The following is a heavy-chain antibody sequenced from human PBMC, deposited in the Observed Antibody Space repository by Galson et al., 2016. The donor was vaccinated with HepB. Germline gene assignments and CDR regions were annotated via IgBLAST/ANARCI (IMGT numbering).Heavy chain of an antibody. D-gene: IGHD3-10*01. Sequence: SETLSLTCAVSGDSISSRNWWSWVRQPPGKGLEWIGEIHHSGSTNYNPSLKSRVTISVDKSKNQFSLKLSSVTAADTAVYYCARGTRNYGSGTYYSWGQGTLVTVSS. CDR2: IHHSGST. CDR3: ARGTRNYGSGTYYS. V-gene: IGHV4-4*02. J-gene: IGHJ4*02. CDR1: GDSISSRNW.